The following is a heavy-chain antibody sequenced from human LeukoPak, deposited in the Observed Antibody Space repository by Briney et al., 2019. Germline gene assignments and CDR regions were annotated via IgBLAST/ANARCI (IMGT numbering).Heavy chain of an antibody. CDR3: ARMDYYDSRDNWFDP. Sequence: ASVKVSCKASGYTFSSYDINWVRQATGQGLEWMGWMNPNSGNTGYAQKFQGRVTMTRNPSISTAYMELSSLTSEGMAVYYCARMDYYDSRDNWFDPWGQGTLVTVSS. D-gene: IGHD3-22*01. CDR1: GYTFSSYD. CDR2: MNPNSGNT. V-gene: IGHV1-8*01. J-gene: IGHJ5*02.